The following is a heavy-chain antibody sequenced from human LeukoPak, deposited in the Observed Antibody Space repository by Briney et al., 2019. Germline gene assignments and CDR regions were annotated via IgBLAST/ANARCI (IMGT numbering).Heavy chain of an antibody. V-gene: IGHV5-51*01. CDR1: GFRFTSYW. Sequence: GESLKISCKGSGFRFTSYWIGRVRQMPGKGLEWVGIIYPGDSDTRYSPAFQGQVTISADKSITTAYLQWSSLKASDSAMYYCARTYSNRWDYFDYWGQGTLVTVSS. CDR2: IYPGDSDT. CDR3: ARTYSNRWDYFDY. D-gene: IGHD6-13*01. J-gene: IGHJ4*02.